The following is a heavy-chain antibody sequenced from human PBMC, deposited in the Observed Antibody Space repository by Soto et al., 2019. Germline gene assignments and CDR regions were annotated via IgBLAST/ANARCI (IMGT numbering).Heavy chain of an antibody. V-gene: IGHV4-59*01. J-gene: IGHJ5*02. CDR3: ARNMLPSSPYTWFDP. Sequence: SETLSLTCTVSGGSISSYYWSWIRQPPGKGLEWIGYIYYSGSTNYNPSLKSRVTISVDTSKNQFSLKLSSVTAADTAVYYCARNMLPSSPYTWFDPWGRGTLVTVSS. CDR1: GGSISSYY. D-gene: IGHD3-10*02. CDR2: IYYSGST.